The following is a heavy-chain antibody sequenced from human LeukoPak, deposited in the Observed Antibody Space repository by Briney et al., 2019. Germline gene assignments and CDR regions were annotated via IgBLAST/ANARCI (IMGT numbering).Heavy chain of an antibody. J-gene: IGHJ4*02. V-gene: IGHV4-39*02. CDR2: VFYTGSTSSGTT. CDR3: ARESAAGTPTDY. D-gene: IGHD6-13*01. CDR1: GGSITSTTYY. Sequence: SETLSLTCTVSGGSITSTTYYWAWIRQPPGKGLEWIGSVFYTGSTSSGTTYYTPSLRSRLTISVDTSKKQFSLKLNSVTAADTAVYYCARESAAGTPTDYWGQGTLVTVSS.